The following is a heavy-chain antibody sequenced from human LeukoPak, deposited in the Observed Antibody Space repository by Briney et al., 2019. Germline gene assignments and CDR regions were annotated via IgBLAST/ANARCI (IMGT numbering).Heavy chain of an antibody. Sequence: GASVKVSCKVSGLSFIELSFHWVRQAPGQGLEWMGWISAYNGNTNYAQKLQGRVTMTTDTSTSTAYMELRSLRSDDTAVYYCAMNTAMATIDYWGQGTLVTVSS. J-gene: IGHJ4*02. CDR1: GLSFIELS. V-gene: IGHV1-18*01. CDR2: ISAYNGNT. D-gene: IGHD5-18*01. CDR3: AMNTAMATIDY.